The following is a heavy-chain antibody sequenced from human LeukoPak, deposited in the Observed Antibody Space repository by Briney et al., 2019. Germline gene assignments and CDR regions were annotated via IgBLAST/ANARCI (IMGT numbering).Heavy chain of an antibody. CDR1: GGPFDSHY. D-gene: IGHD6-13*01. Sequence: SETLSLTCTVSGGPFDSHYWTWIRQPPGKGLEWIAFIYHSGSAVYSPSLRSRVTMSVDRSKRQFSLNLSSVTAADTAVYYCARGVAVGGTTHFDPWGQGTQVTVSS. CDR3: ARGVAVGGTTHFDP. CDR2: IYHSGSA. V-gene: IGHV4-59*08. J-gene: IGHJ5*02.